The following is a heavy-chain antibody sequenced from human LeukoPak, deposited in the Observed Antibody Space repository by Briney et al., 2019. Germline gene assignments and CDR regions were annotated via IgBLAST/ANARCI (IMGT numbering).Heavy chain of an antibody. J-gene: IGHJ4*02. CDR1: GGTFSSYA. CDR3: ARGYCSSTSCPEAY. V-gene: IGHV1-69*04. D-gene: IGHD2-2*01. CDR2: IIPILGIA. Sequence: SVKVSCKASGGTFSSYAISWVRQAPGQGLEWMGRIIPILGIANYAQKFQGRVTITADKSTSTAYMELSSLRSEDTAVYYCARGYCSSTSCPEAYWGQGTLVTVSS.